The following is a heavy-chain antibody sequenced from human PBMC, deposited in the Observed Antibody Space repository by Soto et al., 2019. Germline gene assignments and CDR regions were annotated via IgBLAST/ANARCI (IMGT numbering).Heavy chain of an antibody. CDR2: ISGSGGST. D-gene: IGHD5-18*01. CDR1: GFTFSSYA. J-gene: IGHJ6*02. CDR3: AKVIAAMVYDYYYGMDV. V-gene: IGHV3-23*01. Sequence: EVQLLESGGGLVQPGGSLRLSCAASGFTFSSYARSWVRQAPGKGLDWVPAISGSGGSTYYADSVKGRFTISRDNSKNTLYLQMNSLRAEDTAVYYCAKVIAAMVYDYYYGMDVWGQGTTVTVSS.